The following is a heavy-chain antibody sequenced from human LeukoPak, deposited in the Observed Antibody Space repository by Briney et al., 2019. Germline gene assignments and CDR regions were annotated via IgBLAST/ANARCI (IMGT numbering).Heavy chain of an antibody. D-gene: IGHD4-17*01. CDR1: GYTFTSDY. Sequence: VASVKVSCKAFGYTFTSDYMHWVRQAPGQGPEWMGVISPSGGSTTYAQKFQGRVTLTRDTSISTAYMELSRLRSDDTAVYYCARDSADYGDFDYWGQGTLVTVSS. CDR2: ISPSGGST. J-gene: IGHJ4*02. CDR3: ARDSADYGDFDY. V-gene: IGHV1-46*01.